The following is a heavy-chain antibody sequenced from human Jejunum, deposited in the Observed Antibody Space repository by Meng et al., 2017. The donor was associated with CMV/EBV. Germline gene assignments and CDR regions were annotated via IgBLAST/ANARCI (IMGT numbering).Heavy chain of an antibody. CDR1: YTFSTYG. Sequence: YTFSTYGISWMRQAPGQELEWVGWISAYNGNTKYGQKFQGRVTMTTDASTRTAYMELRSLRSDDTAVYFCARDPAVTMVATEGNWFDPWGQGTLVTVSS. J-gene: IGHJ5*02. D-gene: IGHD3-10*01. CDR2: ISAYNGNT. CDR3: ARDPAVTMVATEGNWFDP. V-gene: IGHV1-18*01.